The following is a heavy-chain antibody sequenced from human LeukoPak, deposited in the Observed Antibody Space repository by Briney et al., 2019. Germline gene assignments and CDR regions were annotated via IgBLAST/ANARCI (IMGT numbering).Heavy chain of an antibody. CDR1: GGSISSSSYY. CDR2: IYYSGST. V-gene: IGHV4-39*01. D-gene: IGHD2-2*02. CDR3: ARADTSALDY. Sequence: SETLSLTCTVSGGSISSSSYYWGWIRQPPGKGLEWIGSIYYSGSTYYNPSLKSRVTISVDTSKNQFSLRLSSVNAADTAVYYCARADTSALDYWGQGTLVAVSS. J-gene: IGHJ4*02.